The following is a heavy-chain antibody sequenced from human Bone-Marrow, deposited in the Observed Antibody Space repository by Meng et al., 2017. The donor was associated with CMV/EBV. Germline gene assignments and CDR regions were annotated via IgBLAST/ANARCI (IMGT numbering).Heavy chain of an antibody. J-gene: IGHJ6*02. CDR3: ARIRGGVAEKFWSGYSLYYYYYGMDV. CDR2: ISHSGNT. CDR1: GFTFSSYS. V-gene: IGHV4-34*01. Sequence: ESLKISCAASGFTFSSYSMNWVRQAPGKGLEWIGEISHSGNTNFNPSLKSRVTISVDTSKNQFSLKLSSVTAADTAVYYCARIRGGVAEKFWSGYSLYYYYYGMDVWGQGTTVTVSS. D-gene: IGHD3-3*01.